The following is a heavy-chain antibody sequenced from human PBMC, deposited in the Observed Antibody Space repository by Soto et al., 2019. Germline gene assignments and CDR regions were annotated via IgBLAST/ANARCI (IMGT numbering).Heavy chain of an antibody. J-gene: IGHJ4*02. V-gene: IGHV3-9*01. CDR2: ISWNSDSV. CDR3: AKETQANLGTGGFDH. CDR1: GFSFDDCA. D-gene: IGHD7-27*01. Sequence: PGGSLRLSCAASGFSFDDCAMHWVRQAPGKGLEWVSGISWNSDSVGYTDSAKGRFTISRDNAKNSVYLQMISLRPEDTAFYYCAKETQANLGTGGFDHWGQGVLVTVSS.